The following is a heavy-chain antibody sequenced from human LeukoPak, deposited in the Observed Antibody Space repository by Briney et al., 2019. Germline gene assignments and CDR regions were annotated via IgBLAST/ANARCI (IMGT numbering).Heavy chain of an antibody. CDR2: IRYDGNNK. Sequence: GGSLRLSCAASGFTFSSYGMPWVRQAPGKGLEWVAFIRYDGNNKYYADSVKGRFTISRDNSKNTVYLQMNSLRAEDTAVYYCAKDPTHFRVWDDYDNTRLNYWGQGTLVTVSS. V-gene: IGHV3-30*02. CDR3: AKDPTHFRVWDDYDNTRLNY. CDR1: GFTFSSYG. D-gene: IGHD3-22*01. J-gene: IGHJ4*02.